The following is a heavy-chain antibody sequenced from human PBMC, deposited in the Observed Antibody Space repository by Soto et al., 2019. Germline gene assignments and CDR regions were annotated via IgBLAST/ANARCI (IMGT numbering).Heavy chain of an antibody. CDR1: GGSISSGDYY. CDR3: ARLSLAYCGGDCYPDAEYFQH. J-gene: IGHJ1*01. Sequence: SETLSLTCTVSGGSISSGDYYWSWIRQPPGKGLEWIGYIYYSGSTYYNPSLKSRVTISVDTSKNQFSLKLSSVTAADTAVYYCARLSLAYCGGDCYPDAEYFQHWGQGTLVTVSS. CDR2: IYYSGST. V-gene: IGHV4-30-4*01. D-gene: IGHD2-21*02.